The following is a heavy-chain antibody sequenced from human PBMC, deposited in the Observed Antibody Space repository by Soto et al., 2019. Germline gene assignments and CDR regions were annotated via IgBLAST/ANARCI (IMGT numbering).Heavy chain of an antibody. CDR1: GFSFSGFW. CDR3: TRDLYQPGDS. D-gene: IGHD2-2*01. CDR2: INEDGSKK. J-gene: IGHJ4*02. Sequence: EVQLVESGGGLVQPGGSLRLSCVGSGFSFSGFWMSWVRQAPEKGLEWVANINEDGSKKFYADSVRGRFAISRDNAKNSLLLQMNSLRAEDSAVYYCTRDLYQPGDSWGQGTLVTVSS. V-gene: IGHV3-7*01.